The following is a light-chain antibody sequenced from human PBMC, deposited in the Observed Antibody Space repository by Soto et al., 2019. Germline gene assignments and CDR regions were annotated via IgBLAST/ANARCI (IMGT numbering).Light chain of an antibody. J-gene: IGLJ1*01. V-gene: IGLV2-14*03. Sequence: QSVLTQPASVSGSPGQSITISCTGTSSDVGAYNYVSWYHQHPGKVPKLMIYDVSDRPSGVSNRFSGSKSGNTASLTISGLQAEDEADYYCSSFTRSNSYVFGTGTKLTVL. CDR3: SSFTRSNSYV. CDR1: SSDVGAYNY. CDR2: DVS.